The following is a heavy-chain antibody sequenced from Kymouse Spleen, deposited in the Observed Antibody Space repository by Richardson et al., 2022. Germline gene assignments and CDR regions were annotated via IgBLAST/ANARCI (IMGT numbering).Heavy chain of an antibody. D-gene: IGHD4-11,IGHD4-11*01,IGHD4-17*01. Sequence: QVQLVESGGGVVQPGRSLRLSCAASGFTFSSYGMHWVRQAPGKGLEWVAVISYDGSNKYYADSVKGRFTISRDNSKNTLYLQMNSLRAEDTAVYYCAKDRLPHYYYYGMDVWGQGTTVTVSS. V-gene: IGHV3-30*18. CDR2: ISYDGSNK. J-gene: IGHJ6*02. CDR1: GFTFSSYG. CDR3: AKDRLPHYYYYGMDV.